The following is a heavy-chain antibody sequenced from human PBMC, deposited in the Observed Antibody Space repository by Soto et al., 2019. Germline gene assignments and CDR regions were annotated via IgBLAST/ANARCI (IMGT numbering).Heavy chain of an antibody. CDR3: ARDQSTTDFDP. J-gene: IGHJ5*02. Sequence: QVQLVEFGGGVVQPGRSLRLSCAASGFTFSSYGMHWVRQAPGKGLEWVAVIWYDGSNKYYADSVKGRFTISRDNSKNTLYLQMNSLRAEDTAVYYCARDQSTTDFDPWGQGTLVTVSS. V-gene: IGHV3-33*01. D-gene: IGHD4-17*01. CDR2: IWYDGSNK. CDR1: GFTFSSYG.